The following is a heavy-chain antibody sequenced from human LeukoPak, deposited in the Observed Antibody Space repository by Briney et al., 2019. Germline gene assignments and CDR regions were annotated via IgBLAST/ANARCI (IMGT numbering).Heavy chain of an antibody. CDR2: ISAYNGNT. J-gene: IGHJ4*02. CDR1: GYTFTSYG. CDR3: ARDIDYCSSTSCYFDY. D-gene: IGHD2-2*01. V-gene: IGHV1-18*01. Sequence: ASVKVSCKASGYTFTSYGISWVRQAPGQGLEWMGWISAYNGNTNYAQKLQGRVTMTTDTSTSTDYMELRSLRSDDTAVYYCARDIDYCSSTSCYFDYWGQGTLVTVSS.